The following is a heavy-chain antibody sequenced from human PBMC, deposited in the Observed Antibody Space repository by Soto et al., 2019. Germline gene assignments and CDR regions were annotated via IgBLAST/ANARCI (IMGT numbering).Heavy chain of an antibody. CDR1: GGTFSNFH. D-gene: IGHD1-1*01. CDR3: ARPRTVATTKGYDY. CDR2: IIPIFDTI. J-gene: IGHJ4*02. V-gene: IGHV1-69*01. Sequence: QVQLVQSGAEVQKTGSSGKVSCQASGGTFSNFHIAWVRQAPGQGLEWMGAIIPIFDTIIYAQKFQGRVTITADESASTAYMELSSLTSADTALYYCARPRTVATTKGYDYWGQGTLVTVSS.